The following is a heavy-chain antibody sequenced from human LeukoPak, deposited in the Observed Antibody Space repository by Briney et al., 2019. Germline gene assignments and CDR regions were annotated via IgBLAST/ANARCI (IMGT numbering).Heavy chain of an antibody. V-gene: IGHV4-34*01. D-gene: IGHD3-22*01. CDR3: ARAHGTYYYDSSGYYFNWFDP. Sequence: SETLSLTCAVYGGSFSGYYWSWIRQPPGKGLEWIGEINHSGSTNYNPSLKSRVTISVDTSKNQFSLKLSSVTAADTAVYYCARAHGTYYYDSSGYYFNWFDPWGQGTLVTVSS. CDR2: INHSGST. CDR1: GGSFSGYY. J-gene: IGHJ5*02.